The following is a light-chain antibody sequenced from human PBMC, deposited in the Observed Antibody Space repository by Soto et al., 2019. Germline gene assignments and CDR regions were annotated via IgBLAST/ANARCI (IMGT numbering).Light chain of an antibody. Sequence: QSALTQPPSVSGSPGQSVTISCTGTSSDVGSYNGVSWYQQPPGTAPKLMIYEVSNRPSGVPDRFSGSKSGNTASLTISGLQAEDEADYYCSSYTSGNTVVFGGGTKLTVL. CDR3: SSYTSGNTVV. V-gene: IGLV2-18*02. J-gene: IGLJ2*01. CDR2: EVS. CDR1: SSDVGSYNG.